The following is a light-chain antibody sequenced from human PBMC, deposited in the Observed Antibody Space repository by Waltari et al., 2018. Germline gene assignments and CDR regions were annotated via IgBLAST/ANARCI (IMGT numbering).Light chain of an antibody. CDR3: CSYAGSYTHVV. V-gene: IGLV2-11*01. J-gene: IGLJ2*01. CDR1: SSDVGGYDY. Sequence: QSALTQPRSVSGSPGQSVTISCTGTSSDVGGYDYVSWYPHHPGKAPKRMIWDVPKRPSGVPDRFSGSKSGNTASLTISGLQAEDEAYYYCCSYAGSYTHVVFGGGTKLTVL. CDR2: DVP.